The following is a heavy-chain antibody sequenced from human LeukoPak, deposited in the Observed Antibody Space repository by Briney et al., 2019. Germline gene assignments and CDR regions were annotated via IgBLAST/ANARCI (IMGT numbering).Heavy chain of an antibody. V-gene: IGHV3-9*03. D-gene: IGHD1-14*01. CDR3: AKDKEVEPRGVLFDY. CDR1: GFTFDDYA. Sequence: GGSLRLSCAASGFTFDDYAMHWVRQAPGKGLEGVSGISWNSGSIGYADSVKGRFTISRDNAKNSLYLQMNSLRAEDMALYYCAKDKEVEPRGVLFDYWGQGTLVTVSS. J-gene: IGHJ4*02. CDR2: ISWNSGSI.